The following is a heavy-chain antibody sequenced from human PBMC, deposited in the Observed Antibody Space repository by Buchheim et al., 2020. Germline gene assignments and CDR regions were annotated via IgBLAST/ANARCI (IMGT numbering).Heavy chain of an antibody. CDR1: GFTFSSYE. CDR2: ISSSGSTI. V-gene: IGHV3-48*03. Sequence: EVQLVESGGGLVQPGGSLRLSCAASGFTFSSYEMNWVRQAPEKGLEWVSYISSSGSTIYYADSVKGRFTISRDNAKNSLYLQMNSLRAEDTAVYYCARDRLDYYGSGSYEDYWGQGTL. D-gene: IGHD3-10*01. CDR3: ARDRLDYYGSGSYEDY. J-gene: IGHJ4*02.